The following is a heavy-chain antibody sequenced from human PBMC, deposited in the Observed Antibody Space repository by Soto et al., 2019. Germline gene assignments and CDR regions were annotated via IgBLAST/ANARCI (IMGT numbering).Heavy chain of an antibody. V-gene: IGHV4-30-4*02. D-gene: IGHD6-13*01. CDR1: GGSISSGDDY. CDR3: ARGAPYSSSWYYFDY. J-gene: IGHJ4*02. Sequence: SDTLAISCTVSGGSISSGDDYWSWISQPPGKGLEWIGYIYYSGSTYYNPSLKSRVTISVDTSKNQFSLKLSSVTAADTAVYYCARGAPYSSSWYYFDYWGQGTLVTVSS. CDR2: IYYSGST.